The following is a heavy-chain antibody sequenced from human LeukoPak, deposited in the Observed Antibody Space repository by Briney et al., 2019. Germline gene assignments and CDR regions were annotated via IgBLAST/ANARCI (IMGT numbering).Heavy chain of an antibody. CDR1: EYSFTCYY. CDR3: ARGSIAAAGFDDY. CDR2: INPNSAGP. Sequence: ASVKVSCTASEYSFTCYYMHWVRQAPGQGLEWMGWINPNSAGPIYAQKFQGRVTMTRDTSISTVYMELGSLRSDDTAVYYCARGSIAAAGFDDYWGQGTLVTVSS. D-gene: IGHD6-13*01. V-gene: IGHV1-2*02. J-gene: IGHJ4*02.